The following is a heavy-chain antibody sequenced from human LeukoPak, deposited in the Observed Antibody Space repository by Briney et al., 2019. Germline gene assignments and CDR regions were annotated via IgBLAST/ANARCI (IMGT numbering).Heavy chain of an antibody. CDR1: GYTLTELS. CDR3: AGEYYYDMDV. Sequence: ASVKVSCKVSGYTLTELSMHWVRQAPGKGLEWMGGFDPEDGETIYAQKFQGRVTMTGDTSTDTAYMELSSLRSEDTAVYYCAGEYYYDMDVWGQGTTVTVSS. CDR2: FDPEDGET. J-gene: IGHJ6*02. D-gene: IGHD1-26*01. V-gene: IGHV1-24*01.